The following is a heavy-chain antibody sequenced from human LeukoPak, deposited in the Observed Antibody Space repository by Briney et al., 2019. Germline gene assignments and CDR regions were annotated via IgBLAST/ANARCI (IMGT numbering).Heavy chain of an antibody. CDR2: MYHSGST. CDR3: ARVNWVFDY. V-gene: IGHV4-38-2*01. J-gene: IGHJ4*02. Sequence: SETLSLTCDVSGYSISSGYYWGWIRQAPGKGLEWIGSMYHSGSTYYNPSLKSRVTISIDTSKNQFSLKLSSVTAADTAVYYCARVNWVFDYWGQGTLVTVSS. CDR1: GYSISSGYY. D-gene: IGHD7-27*01.